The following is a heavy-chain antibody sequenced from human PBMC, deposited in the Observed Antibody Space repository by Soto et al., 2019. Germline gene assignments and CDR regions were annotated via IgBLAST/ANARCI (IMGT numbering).Heavy chain of an antibody. V-gene: IGHV3-48*03. CDR1: GFTFSSYE. CDR3: ARDGTGGAFDI. J-gene: IGHJ3*02. Sequence: GGSLILSCAASGFTFSSYEMNWVRQAPGKGLEWVSYISSSGSTIYYADSVKGRFTISRDNAKNSLYLQMNSLRAEDTAVYYCARDGTGGAFDIWGQGTMVTVSS. D-gene: IGHD7-27*01. CDR2: ISSSGSTI.